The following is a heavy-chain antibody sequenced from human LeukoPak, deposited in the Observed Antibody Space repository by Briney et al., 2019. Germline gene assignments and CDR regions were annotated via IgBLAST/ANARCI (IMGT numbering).Heavy chain of an antibody. J-gene: IGHJ5*02. Sequence: PSETLSLTCTVSGGSISSYYWSWIRQPPGKGLEWIGYIYYSGSTNYNPSLKSRDTISVDTSKNQFSLKLSSVTAADTAVYYRARDHLWSGSEWFDPWGQGTLVTVSS. D-gene: IGHD3-3*01. CDR3: ARDHLWSGSEWFDP. CDR1: GGSISSYY. V-gene: IGHV4-59*01. CDR2: IYYSGST.